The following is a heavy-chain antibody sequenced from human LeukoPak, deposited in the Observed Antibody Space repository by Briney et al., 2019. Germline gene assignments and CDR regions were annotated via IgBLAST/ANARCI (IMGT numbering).Heavy chain of an antibody. CDR1: GFTFSSSG. D-gene: IGHD4-17*01. CDR3: AREQGDYIDY. CDR2: ISYDGSNK. J-gene: IGHJ4*02. V-gene: IGHV3-30*03. Sequence: PGGSLRLSCAASGFTFSSSGMHWVRQAPGKGLQWVAVISYDGSNKYYTNSVKGRFTISRDNSKNTVYLQMNSLRAEDTAVYYCAREQGDYIDYWGQGSLVTVSS.